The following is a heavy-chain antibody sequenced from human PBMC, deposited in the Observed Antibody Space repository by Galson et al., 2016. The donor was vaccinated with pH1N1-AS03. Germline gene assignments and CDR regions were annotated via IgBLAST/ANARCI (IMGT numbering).Heavy chain of an antibody. CDR2: VYPNGVSP. CDR3: ARGLYSGYV. D-gene: IGHD5-12*01. V-gene: IGHV3-64*04. J-gene: IGHJ6*02. CDR1: GFTFNKYV. Sequence: SLRLSCAGSGFTFNKYVMHWVRQAPGKGLEYVSGVYPNGVSPHYADSVKGRFTISRDNTKSTLYLQMNSLRAEDTAVYYCARGLYSGYVWGQGTTVTVSS.